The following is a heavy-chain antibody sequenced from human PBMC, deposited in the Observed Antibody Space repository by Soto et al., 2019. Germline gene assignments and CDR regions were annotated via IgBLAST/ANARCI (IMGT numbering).Heavy chain of an antibody. V-gene: IGHV4-31*09. CDR2: IYYSGST. Sequence: SETLSLTCTVSGGSISSGGYYWSWIRQHPGKGLEGIGYIYYSGSTYYNPSLKSRVTISVDKTKNQFYLKLSSVTAADTAVYYVSRAVSSFKGMDVWGQGTTVTGSS. J-gene: IGHJ6*02. CDR1: GGSISSGGYY. D-gene: IGHD6-6*01. CDR3: SRAVSSFKGMDV.